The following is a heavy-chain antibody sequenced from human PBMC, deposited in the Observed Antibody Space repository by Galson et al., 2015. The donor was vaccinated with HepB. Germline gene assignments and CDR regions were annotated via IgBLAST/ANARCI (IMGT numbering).Heavy chain of an antibody. CDR2: ISAGGGTT. J-gene: IGHJ4*02. CDR3: ATTWDY. V-gene: IGHV3-23*01. Sequence: SLRLSCAASGLTFSSYAMSWVRQAPGKGLEWVSTISAGGGTTYYADSVKGRFTISRDNSESSLYLLVDSLRAEDTAVYYCATTWDYWGQGTLVTVSS. CDR1: GLTFSSYA.